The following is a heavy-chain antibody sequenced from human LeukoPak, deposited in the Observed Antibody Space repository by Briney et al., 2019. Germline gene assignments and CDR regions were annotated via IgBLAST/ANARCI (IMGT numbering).Heavy chain of an antibody. D-gene: IGHD1-26*01. Sequence: ASVKVSCKASGYTFTGYYMHWVRQAPGQGLEWMGRINPNSGGTNYAQKFQGRVTMTRDMSISTAYMELSRLRSDDTAVYYCARYITVGATYQHFDYWGQGTLVTVSS. J-gene: IGHJ4*02. CDR3: ARYITVGATYQHFDY. CDR1: GYTFTGYY. V-gene: IGHV1-2*06. CDR2: INPNSGGT.